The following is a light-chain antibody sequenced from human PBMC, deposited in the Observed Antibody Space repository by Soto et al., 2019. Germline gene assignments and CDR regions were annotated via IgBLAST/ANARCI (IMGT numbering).Light chain of an antibody. CDR3: NSYTSISTWV. J-gene: IGLJ3*02. Sequence: QSALTQPASVSGSPGQSITISCTGTSSDVGNYNYVSWFQQHPGKAPKVIIYDVSNRPSGISDRFSGSKSGNTASLTISGLQAEDEADDYCNSYTSISTWVFGGWTKLAV. CDR2: DVS. CDR1: SSDVGNYNY. V-gene: IGLV2-14*03.